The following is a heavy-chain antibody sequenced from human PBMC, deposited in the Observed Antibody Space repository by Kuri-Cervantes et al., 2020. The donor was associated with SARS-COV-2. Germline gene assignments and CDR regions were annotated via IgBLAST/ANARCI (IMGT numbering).Heavy chain of an antibody. V-gene: IGHV4-38-2*01. CDR3: ARPAAAPTEPDAFDI. J-gene: IGHJ3*02. Sequence: GSLRLSCAASGFTFSSYAMSWVRQAPGKGLEWIGSIYYSGSTYYNPSLKSRVTISVDTSKNQFSLKLSSVTAADTAVYYCARPAAAPTEPDAFDIWGQGTMVTVSS. CDR2: IYYSGST. CDR1: GFTFSSYA. D-gene: IGHD6-13*01.